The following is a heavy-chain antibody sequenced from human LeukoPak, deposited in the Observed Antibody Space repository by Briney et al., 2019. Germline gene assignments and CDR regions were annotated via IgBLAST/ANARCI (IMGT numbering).Heavy chain of an antibody. V-gene: IGHV3-53*01. Sequence: GGSLRLSCAASGFTVSSNYMNWVRQAPGKGLEWASVIYGGGNIYYADSVKGRFTISRDNSKNTLYPQMSSLRAEDTAVYYCARGAGYNYPYYFDYWGQGTLVTVSS. CDR2: IYGGGNI. J-gene: IGHJ4*02. CDR3: ARGAGYNYPYYFDY. D-gene: IGHD5-24*01. CDR1: GFTVSSNY.